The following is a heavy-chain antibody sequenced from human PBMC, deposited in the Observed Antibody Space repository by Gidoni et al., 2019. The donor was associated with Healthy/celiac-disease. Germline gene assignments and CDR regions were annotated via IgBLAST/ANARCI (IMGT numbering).Heavy chain of an antibody. V-gene: IGHV3-30-3*01. CDR1: GLTFSSQA. J-gene: IGHJ4*02. Sequence: QVQLVESGGGVVQPGMALTLSGAASGLTFSSQARNWVRQAPGKGLEWVAVISYDGSNKYYADSVKGRFTISRDNSKNTLYLQMNSLRAEETAVYYCARDSAVGYFDWLLFFDYWGQGTLVTVSS. CDR2: ISYDGSNK. D-gene: IGHD3-9*01. CDR3: ARDSAVGYFDWLLFFDY.